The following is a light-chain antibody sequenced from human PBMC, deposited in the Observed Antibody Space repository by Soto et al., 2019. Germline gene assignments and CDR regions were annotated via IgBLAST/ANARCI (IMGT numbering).Light chain of an antibody. CDR2: ELT. J-gene: IGLJ2*01. Sequence: QSVLTQPASVSGSPGQSITISCTGTSSDVGYSNYVSWYQQHPGKAPKLMIYELTNRPSGVSSRFSGSKSGNTASLTIAGLQAEDEADYYCSSYTAYTTLVFGGGTQLTVL. CDR1: SSDVGYSNY. CDR3: SSYTAYTTLV. V-gene: IGLV2-14*01.